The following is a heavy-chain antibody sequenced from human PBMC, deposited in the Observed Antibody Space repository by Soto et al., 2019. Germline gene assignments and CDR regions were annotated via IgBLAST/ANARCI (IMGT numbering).Heavy chain of an antibody. CDR1: GYTFTSYG. CDR2: ISAYNGNT. J-gene: IGHJ1*01. CDR3: ARGIGGSGWYWGEYFQH. V-gene: IGHV1-18*01. Sequence: ASVKVSCKASGYTFTSYGISWVRQAPGQGLEWMGWISAYNGNTNYAQKLQGRVTMTTDTSTSTAYMELRSLRSDDTAVYYCARGIGGSGWYWGEYFQHWGQGTLVTVSS. D-gene: IGHD6-19*01.